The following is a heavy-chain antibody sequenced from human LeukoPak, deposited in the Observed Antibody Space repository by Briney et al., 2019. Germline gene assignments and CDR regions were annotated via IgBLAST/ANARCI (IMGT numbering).Heavy chain of an antibody. CDR1: PGSISTGSYF. Sequence: SETLSLTCTVSPGSISTGSYFWSWIRQPAGKGLEWIGRIYASGTTHYNPSLKSRVTISVDTSKNQFSLKLSSVTAADTAVYYCARALGIAAAGEAFDYWGQGTLVTVSS. CDR3: ARALGIAAAGEAFDY. D-gene: IGHD6-13*01. CDR2: IYASGTT. J-gene: IGHJ4*02. V-gene: IGHV4-61*02.